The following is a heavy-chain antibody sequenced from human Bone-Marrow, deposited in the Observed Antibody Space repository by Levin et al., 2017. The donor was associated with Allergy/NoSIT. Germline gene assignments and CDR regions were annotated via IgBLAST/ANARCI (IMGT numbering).Heavy chain of an antibody. D-gene: IGHD7-27*01. CDR2: IIYDGSRK. CDR3: AKGTGGTGRYFDL. Sequence: GGSLRLSCEASGFIFGSYGMHWVRQVPGKGLEWVAVIIYDGSRKDYLESVKGRFTISRDNSRNTLDLEMNSLRVEDSAVYFCAKGTGGTGRYFDLWGRGTLVTVSS. J-gene: IGHJ2*01. CDR1: GFIFGSYG. V-gene: IGHV3-30*18.